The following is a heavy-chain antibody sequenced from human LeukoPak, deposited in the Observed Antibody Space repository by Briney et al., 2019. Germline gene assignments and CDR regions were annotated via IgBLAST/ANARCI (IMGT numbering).Heavy chain of an antibody. V-gene: IGHV4-39*01. D-gene: IGHD6-19*01. Sequence: TSETLSLTCTVSGGSISSSSYYWGWIRQPPGKGLEWIGSIYYSGSTYYNPSLKSRVTISVDTSKNQFSLKLSSVTAADTAVYYCACPIAVAGTNYYYGMDVWGQGTTVTASS. CDR2: IYYSGST. J-gene: IGHJ6*02. CDR1: GGSISSSSYY. CDR3: ACPIAVAGTNYYYGMDV.